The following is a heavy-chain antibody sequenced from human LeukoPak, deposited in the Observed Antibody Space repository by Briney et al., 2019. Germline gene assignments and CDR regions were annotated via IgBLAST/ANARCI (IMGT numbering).Heavy chain of an antibody. V-gene: IGHV4-34*01. D-gene: IGHD6-19*01. CDR2: INHSGSA. Sequence: SETLSLTCAVYGGSFSGYYWSWIRQPPGKGLEWIGEINHSGSANYNPSLKSRVTISVDTSKNQFSLKLSSVTAADTAVYYCARPVDSSGWTAYFQHWGQGTLVTVSS. CDR1: GGSFSGYY. J-gene: IGHJ1*01. CDR3: ARPVDSSGWTAYFQH.